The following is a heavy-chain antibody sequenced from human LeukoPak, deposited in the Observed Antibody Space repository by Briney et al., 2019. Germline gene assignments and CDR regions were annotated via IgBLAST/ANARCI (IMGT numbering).Heavy chain of an antibody. V-gene: IGHV3-21*01. CDR2: ISSSSSYI. J-gene: IGHJ6*02. CDR1: GFTFSSYS. D-gene: IGHD3-10*01. Sequence: PGGSLRLSCAASGFTFSSYSMKWVRQAPGKGLEWVSSISSSSSYIYYADSVKGRFTISRNNDKNSLYLQMNSLRAEDTAVYYYAREGTSVTNFYYSGMDVWGQGTTVTVSS. CDR3: AREGTSVTNFYYSGMDV.